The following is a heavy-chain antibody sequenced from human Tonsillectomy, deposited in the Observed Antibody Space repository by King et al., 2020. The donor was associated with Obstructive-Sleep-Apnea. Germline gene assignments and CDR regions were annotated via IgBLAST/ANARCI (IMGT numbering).Heavy chain of an antibody. CDR1: GGSMSSYY. D-gene: IGHD3-10*01. CDR2: IHTSGST. J-gene: IGHJ4*02. Sequence: QLQESGPGLVKPSETLSLTCTVSGGSMSSYYWSWIRQPAGKGMEWIGRIHTSGSTNYNPSLKSRVTMSVDTSKNQFSLKLRYMTAADTAVYYCASWKVRGVIQEYWGQGTLVTVSS. CDR3: ASWKVRGVIQEY. V-gene: IGHV4-4*07.